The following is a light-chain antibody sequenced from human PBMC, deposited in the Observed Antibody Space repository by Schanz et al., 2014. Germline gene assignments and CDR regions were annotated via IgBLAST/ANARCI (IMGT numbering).Light chain of an antibody. CDR1: SSDVGSYNL. Sequence: QSVLTQPASVSASPGQSITISCTGTSSDVGSYNLVSWYQQHPGKAPKLMIYEDSKRPSGVSNRFSGSKSGNTASLTISGLQAEDEADYYCCSYAGSNTRRWVFGGGTKLTVL. CDR2: EDS. V-gene: IGLV2-23*01. CDR3: CSYAGSNTRRWV. J-gene: IGLJ3*02.